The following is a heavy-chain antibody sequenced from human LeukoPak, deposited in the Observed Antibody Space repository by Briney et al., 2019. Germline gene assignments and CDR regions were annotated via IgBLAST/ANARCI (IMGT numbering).Heavy chain of an antibody. D-gene: IGHD3-3*01. CDR2: ISAYNGNT. V-gene: IGHV1-18*01. Sequence: ASVKVSCKASGYTFTSYGISWVRQAPGQGLEWMGWISAYNGNTNYAQKLQGRVTMTTDTSTSTAYMELRSLRSDDTAVYYCATSWGFGVVLTGAFDIWGQGTMVTVSS. CDR3: ATSWGFGVVLTGAFDI. J-gene: IGHJ3*02. CDR1: GYTFTSYG.